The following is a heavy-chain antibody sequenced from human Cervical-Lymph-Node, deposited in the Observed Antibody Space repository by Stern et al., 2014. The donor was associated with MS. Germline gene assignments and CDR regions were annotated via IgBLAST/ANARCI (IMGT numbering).Heavy chain of an antibody. CDR2: IKSKTDGGTA. CDR1: GFTFSDAW. D-gene: IGHD3-16*01. V-gene: IGHV3-15*01. J-gene: IGHJ4*02. CDR3: TTLYDMGY. Sequence: EVQLVESGGGLVKPGGSLRLSCAASGFTFSDAWLSWVRQAPGKGLEWVGRIKSKTDGGTADYAAPVKGRFTISRDDSKNTLYLQMNSLKAEDPALYYCTTLYDMGYWGQGTLVTVSS.